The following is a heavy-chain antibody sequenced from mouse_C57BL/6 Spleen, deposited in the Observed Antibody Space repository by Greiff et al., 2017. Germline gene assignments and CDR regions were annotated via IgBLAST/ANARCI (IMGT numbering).Heavy chain of an antibody. Sequence: VQLQQSGPELVKPGASVKISCKASGYSFTSYYIHWVKQRPGQGLEWIGWIYPGSGNTKYNEKFKGKATLTADTSSSTAYMQLSSLTSEDSAVYYCARRDWDVLDYWGQGTTLTVSS. CDR2: IYPGSGNT. J-gene: IGHJ2*01. CDR3: ARRDWDVLDY. V-gene: IGHV1-66*01. D-gene: IGHD4-1*01. CDR1: GYSFTSYY.